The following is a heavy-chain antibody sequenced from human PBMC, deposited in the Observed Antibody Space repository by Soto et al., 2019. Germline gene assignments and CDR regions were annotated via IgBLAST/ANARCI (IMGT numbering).Heavy chain of an antibody. CDR2: ISGSDGST. D-gene: IGHD6-13*01. Sequence: PGGSLRLSCAASGFTFSSYAVNWVRQAPGKGLEWVSVISGSDGSTYYADSVKGRFTISRDNSKNTLNLQMNSLRAEDTAVYYCARRSSSWYFDYWGQGTLVTVSS. V-gene: IGHV3-23*01. J-gene: IGHJ4*02. CDR3: ARRSSSWYFDY. CDR1: GFTFSSYA.